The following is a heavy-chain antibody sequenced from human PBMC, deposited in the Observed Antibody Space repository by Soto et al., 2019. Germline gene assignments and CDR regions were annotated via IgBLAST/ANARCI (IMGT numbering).Heavy chain of an antibody. J-gene: IGHJ6*02. Sequence: QVQLVQSGAEVKKPGSSVKVSCKASGGTFSSYAISWVRQAPGQGLEWMGGIIPIFGTAHYAQKFQGRVTITAHESTSTAYRELSSLRSDDTAVYYCARDPSGEQQLYRPDYYYYYVMDVWGQGPTVTVSS. CDR2: IIPIFGTA. CDR3: ARDPSGEQQLYRPDYYYYYVMDV. V-gene: IGHV1-69*12. CDR1: GGTFSSYA. D-gene: IGHD6-13*01.